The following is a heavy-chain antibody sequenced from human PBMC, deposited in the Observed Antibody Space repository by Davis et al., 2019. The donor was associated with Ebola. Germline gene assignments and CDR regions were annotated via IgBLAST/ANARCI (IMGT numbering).Heavy chain of an antibody. J-gene: IGHJ3*01. CDR2: INPNSGGT. D-gene: IGHD1-26*01. Sequence: ASVKVSCKASGYPFSAFYIHWVRQAPGQGLEWLGWINPNSGGTTYAQKFQGRVTMTRDTSISTAYMDLSRLTSDDTAVYFCARESDAVGASTTDDAFDVWGQGTMVTVSS. V-gene: IGHV1-2*02. CDR1: GYPFSAFY. CDR3: ARESDAVGASTTDDAFDV.